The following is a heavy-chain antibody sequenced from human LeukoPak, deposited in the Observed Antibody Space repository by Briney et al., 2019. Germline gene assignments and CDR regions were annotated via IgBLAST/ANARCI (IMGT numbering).Heavy chain of an antibody. Sequence: ASVKVSCKASGYTFTSYDINWVRQATGQGLEWMGWMNPNSGNTGYAQKFQGRVTMTRNTSISTAYMDLSSLRSEDTAVYYCARGRAPMVRGVIIFDYWGQGTLVTVSS. J-gene: IGHJ4*02. CDR3: ARGRAPMVRGVIIFDY. V-gene: IGHV1-8*01. CDR2: MNPNSGNT. D-gene: IGHD3-10*01. CDR1: GYTFTSYD.